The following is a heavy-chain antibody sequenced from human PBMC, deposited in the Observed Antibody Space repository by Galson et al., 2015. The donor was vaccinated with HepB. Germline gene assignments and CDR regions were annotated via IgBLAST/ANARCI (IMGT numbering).Heavy chain of an antibody. V-gene: IGHV4-39*01. CDR1: GGSISSSSYY. D-gene: IGHD2-21*02. CDR3: ARHQPLLSVDY. Sequence: SETLSLTCTVSGGSISSSSYYWGWIRQPPGKGLEWIGSIYYSGSTYYNPSLKSRVTISVDTSKNQFSLKLSSVTAADTAVYYCARHQPLLSVDYWGQGTLVTVSS. J-gene: IGHJ4*02. CDR2: IYYSGST.